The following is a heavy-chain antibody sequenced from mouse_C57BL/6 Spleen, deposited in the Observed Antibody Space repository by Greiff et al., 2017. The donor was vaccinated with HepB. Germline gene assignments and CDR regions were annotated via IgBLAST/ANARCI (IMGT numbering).Heavy chain of an antibody. CDR2: INPGSGGT. CDR3: ARYSSGYPHYFDY. D-gene: IGHD3-2*02. Sequence: QVQLKQSGAELVRPGTSVKVSCKASGYAFTNYLIEWVKQRPGQGLEWIGVINPGSGGTNYNEKFKGKATLTADKSSSTAYMQLSSLTSEDSAVYFCARYSSGYPHYFDYWGQGTTLTVSS. CDR1: GYAFTNYL. J-gene: IGHJ2*01. V-gene: IGHV1-54*01.